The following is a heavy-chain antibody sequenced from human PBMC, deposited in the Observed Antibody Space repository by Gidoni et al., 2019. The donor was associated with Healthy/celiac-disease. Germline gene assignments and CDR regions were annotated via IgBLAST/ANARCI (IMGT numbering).Heavy chain of an antibody. CDR2: ISYDGSNK. CDR3: AKENRGSYSFDY. V-gene: IGHV3-30*18. J-gene: IGHJ4*02. Sequence: QVQLVESGGGVVQPGRSLRLSCAASGFTFSSYGMHWVRQAPGKGLEWVAVISYDGSNKYYADSVKGRFTISRDNSKNTLYLQMNSLRAEDTAVYYCAKENRGSYSFDYWGQGTLVTVSS. CDR1: GFTFSSYG. D-gene: IGHD1-26*01.